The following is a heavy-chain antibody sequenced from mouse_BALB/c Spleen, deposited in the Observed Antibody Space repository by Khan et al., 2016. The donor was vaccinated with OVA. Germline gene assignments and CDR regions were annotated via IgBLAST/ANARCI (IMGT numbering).Heavy chain of an antibody. J-gene: IGHJ2*01. Sequence: EGQGKEDGPELVKPGASVKISCKASGYSFTGYFMNWVMQSHGKSLEWIGRINPHIGETLYNQKFKGKATLTVDESSSTAHMELRSLASEDSAVYYCARKSGSDFDYWGQGTTLSVSS. D-gene: IGHD1-3*01. CDR3: ARKSGSDFDY. CDR1: GYSFTGYF. V-gene: IGHV1-20*02. CDR2: INPHIGET.